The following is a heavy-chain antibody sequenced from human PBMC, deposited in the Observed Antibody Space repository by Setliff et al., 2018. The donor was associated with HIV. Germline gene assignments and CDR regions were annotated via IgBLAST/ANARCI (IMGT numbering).Heavy chain of an antibody. CDR2: IYPADSDT. CDR3: ARPQGGGFDY. D-gene: IGHD3-16*01. CDR1: GYSFTSYW. J-gene: IGHJ4*02. Sequence: GESKISCRGSGYSFTSYWIGWVRQMPGKGLEWMGIIYPADSDTRYSPSFQGQVTISADKSMDTAYLQWSSLKASDTAMYYCARPQGGGFDYWGQGTLVTVSS. V-gene: IGHV5-51*01.